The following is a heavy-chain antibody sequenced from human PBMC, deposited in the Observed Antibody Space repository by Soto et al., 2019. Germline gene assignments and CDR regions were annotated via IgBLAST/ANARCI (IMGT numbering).Heavy chain of an antibody. CDR3: ARVIGWFGELRFDP. CDR2: INHSGST. J-gene: IGHJ5*02. V-gene: IGHV4-34*01. D-gene: IGHD3-10*01. Sequence: SETLSLTCAVYGGSFSGYYWSWIRQPPGKGLEWIGEINHSGSTNYNPSLKSRVTISVDTSKNQFSLKLSSVTAADTAVYYCARVIGWFGELRFDPWGKGTLVTVSS. CDR1: GGSFSGYY.